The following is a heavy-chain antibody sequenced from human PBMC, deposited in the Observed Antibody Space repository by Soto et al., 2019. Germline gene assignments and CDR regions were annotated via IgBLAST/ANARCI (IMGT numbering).Heavy chain of an antibody. D-gene: IGHD1-26*01. CDR3: AASYHFDY. J-gene: IGHJ4*02. CDR2: ISLSGGST. CDR1: GFTFSSYA. Sequence: GGSLRLSCAASGFTFSSYAMSWVRQAPGKGLEWVSSISLSGGSTYYADSVKGRFTISRDNSKNTVDLQMNSLRAEDTAVYYCAASYHFDYWGQGTLVTVSS. V-gene: IGHV3-23*01.